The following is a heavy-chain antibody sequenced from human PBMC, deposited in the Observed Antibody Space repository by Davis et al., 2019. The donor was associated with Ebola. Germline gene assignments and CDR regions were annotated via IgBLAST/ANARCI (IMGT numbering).Heavy chain of an antibody. D-gene: IGHD2/OR15-2a*01. Sequence: GGSLRLSCAVSTFTFSSYSMNWVRQAPGKGLEWVSSISGSGFYTYYADSVKGRFTISRDNSKNTLYLQMNSLRAEDTAVYYCAKKSMGIDYWGQGTLVTVSS. CDR1: TFTFSSYS. CDR3: AKKSMGIDY. J-gene: IGHJ4*02. CDR2: ISGSGFYT. V-gene: IGHV3-21*01.